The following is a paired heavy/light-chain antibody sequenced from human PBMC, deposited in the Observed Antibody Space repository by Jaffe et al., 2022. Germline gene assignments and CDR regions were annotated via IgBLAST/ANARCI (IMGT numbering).Light chain of an antibody. V-gene: IGKV3-11*01. CDR2: DAS. CDR3: QQRSNWPET. CDR1: QSVSSY. Sequence: EIVLTQSPATLSLSPGERATLSCRASQSVSSYLAWYQQKPGQAPRLLIYDASNRATGIPARFSGSGSGTDFTLTISSLEPEDFAVYYCQQRSNWPETFGPGTKVDIK. J-gene: IGKJ3*01.
Heavy chain of an antibody. D-gene: IGHD2-15*01. J-gene: IGHJ4*02. CDR2: IKSKTDGGTT. Sequence: EVQLVESGGGLVKPGGSLRLSCAASGFTFSNAWMSWVRQAPGKGLEWVGRIKSKTDGGTTDYAAPVKGRFTISRDDSKNTLYLQMNSLKTEDTAVYYCTTESEDIVVVVAATRVDYWGQGTLVTVSS. CDR1: GFTFSNAW. CDR3: TTESEDIVVVVAATRVDY. V-gene: IGHV3-15*01.